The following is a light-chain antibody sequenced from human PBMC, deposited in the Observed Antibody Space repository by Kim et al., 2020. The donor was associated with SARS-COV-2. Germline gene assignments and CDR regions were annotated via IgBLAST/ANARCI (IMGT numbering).Light chain of an antibody. CDR1: QDIRKN. Sequence: SASIGDRVTITCRASQDIRKNLAWFQQPPGQPPKSLIYGASTLLSGVPSKFSGSGSGTEFTLNITGLQPEDFASYFCQQYNDFPYTFAQGTRLEI. CDR2: GAS. J-gene: IGKJ2*01. CDR3: QQYNDFPYT. V-gene: IGKV1-16*02.